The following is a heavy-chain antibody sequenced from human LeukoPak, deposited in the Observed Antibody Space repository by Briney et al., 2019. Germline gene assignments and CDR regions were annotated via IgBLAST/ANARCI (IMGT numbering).Heavy chain of an antibody. CDR3: ARGDSSGYYYVFAADAFDI. D-gene: IGHD3-22*01. Sequence: PSETLSLTCAVYGGSFSGYYWSWIRQPPGMGLEWIGEINHSGSTNYNPSLKSRVTISVDTSKNQFSLKLSSVTAADTAVYYCARGDSSGYYYVFAADAFDIWGQGTMVTVSS. V-gene: IGHV4-34*01. J-gene: IGHJ3*02. CDR1: GGSFSGYY. CDR2: INHSGST.